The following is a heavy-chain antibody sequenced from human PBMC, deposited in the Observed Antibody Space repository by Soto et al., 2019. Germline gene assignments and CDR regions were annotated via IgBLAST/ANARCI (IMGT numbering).Heavy chain of an antibody. D-gene: IGHD2-2*01. Sequence: QVQLVQSGAEVKKPGSSVKVSCKASGGTFSSYAISWVRQAPGQGLEWMGGIIPIFGTANYAQKFQGRVTITADESTSTAYMELSRLRSEDTAVYYCARDKGNGYCSSTSCYHNWFDPWGQGTLVTVSS. V-gene: IGHV1-69*01. CDR1: GGTFSSYA. CDR2: IIPIFGTA. CDR3: ARDKGNGYCSSTSCYHNWFDP. J-gene: IGHJ5*02.